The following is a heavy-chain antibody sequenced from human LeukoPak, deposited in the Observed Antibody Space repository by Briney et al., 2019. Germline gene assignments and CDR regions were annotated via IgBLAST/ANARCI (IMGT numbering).Heavy chain of an antibody. CDR2: INPNSGGT. J-gene: IGHJ3*02. V-gene: IGHV1-2*06. CDR3: ARSPSNGLAVFDI. D-gene: IGHD6-19*01. Sequence: ASVKVSCTASGYTFTGYYMHWVRQAPGQGLEWMGRINPNSGGTNYAQKFQGRVTMTRDTSISTTYMELSRLRSDDTAVYYCARSPSNGLAVFDIWGQGTMVTVSS. CDR1: GYTFTGYY.